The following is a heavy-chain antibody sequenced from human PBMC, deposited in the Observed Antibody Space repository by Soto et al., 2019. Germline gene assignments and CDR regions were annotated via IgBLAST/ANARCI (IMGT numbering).Heavy chain of an antibody. Sequence: SQTLSLTCAISGDSVSSNSAAWNWIRQSPSRGLEWLGRTYYRSKWYNDYAVSVQSRITINPDTSKNQFSLQLNSVTPEDTAVYYCARVVVVPAAISTWFDPWGQGTLVTVSS. V-gene: IGHV6-1*01. D-gene: IGHD2-2*01. CDR2: TYYRSKWYN. CDR3: ARVVVVPAAISTWFDP. J-gene: IGHJ5*02. CDR1: GDSVSSNSAA.